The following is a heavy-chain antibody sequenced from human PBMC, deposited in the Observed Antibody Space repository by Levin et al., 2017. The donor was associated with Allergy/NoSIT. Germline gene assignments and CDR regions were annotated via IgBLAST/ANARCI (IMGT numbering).Heavy chain of an antibody. Sequence: PSETLSLTCTVSGGSISSSSYYWGWIRQPPGKGLEWIGSIYYSGSTYYNPSLKSRVTISVDTSKNQFSLKLSSVTAADTAVYYCARRDYYDSSGYYSHWFDPWGQGTLVTVSS. CDR2: IYYSGST. J-gene: IGHJ5*02. CDR1: GGSISSSSYY. CDR3: ARRDYYDSSGYYSHWFDP. V-gene: IGHV4-39*01. D-gene: IGHD3-22*01.